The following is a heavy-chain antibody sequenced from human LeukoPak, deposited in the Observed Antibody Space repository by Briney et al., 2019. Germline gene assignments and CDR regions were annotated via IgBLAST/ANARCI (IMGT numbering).Heavy chain of an antibody. CDR1: GGSFSDFY. CDR3: AGTADARGTRGIWYFHY. D-gene: IGHD3-16*01. Sequence: PSETLSPTCAVYGGSFSDFYGSWIRQPPGKGLEWIGEINHSGGTNYNPSLKSRVTISVDTSKKLFSLKLRSVTAADTAVYYCAGTADARGTRGIWYFHYWGQGTLVTVSS. J-gene: IGHJ4*02. V-gene: IGHV4-34*01. CDR2: INHSGGT.